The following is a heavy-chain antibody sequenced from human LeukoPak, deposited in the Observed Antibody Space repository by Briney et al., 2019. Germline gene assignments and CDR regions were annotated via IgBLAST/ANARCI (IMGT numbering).Heavy chain of an antibody. CDR1: GFIFNSYS. CDR3: VRGGGGYSSTRPAYYFDI. Sequence: GGSLRLSCATSGFIFNSYSMNWVRQAPGKGLEWVSTIRGSSYIFYADSVKGRFTISKDNAENSGFLQMDSLRAEDTAVYYCVRGGGGYSSTRPAYYFDIWGQGTQVTVSS. V-gene: IGHV3-69-1*02. CDR2: IRGSSYI. D-gene: IGHD5-18*01. J-gene: IGHJ4*02.